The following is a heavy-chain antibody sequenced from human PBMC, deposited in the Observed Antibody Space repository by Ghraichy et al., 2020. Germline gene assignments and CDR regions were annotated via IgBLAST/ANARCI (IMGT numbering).Heavy chain of an antibody. D-gene: IGHD3-3*01. Sequence: GGSLRLSCAASGFTFSSHWMHWVRQGPAKGLAWVSRINSDGSTTDYADSVKGRFTISRDNAKNTLYLQMNSLTAEDTAVYYCVRSGFHDFWGGASSLFGMDVWGQGTTVTVSS. CDR2: INSDGSTT. CDR3: VRSGFHDFWGGASSLFGMDV. V-gene: IGHV3-74*01. J-gene: IGHJ6*02. CDR1: GFTFSSHW.